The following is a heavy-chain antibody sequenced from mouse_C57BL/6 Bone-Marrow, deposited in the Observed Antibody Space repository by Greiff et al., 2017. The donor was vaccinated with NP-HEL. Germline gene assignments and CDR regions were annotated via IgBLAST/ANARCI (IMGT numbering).Heavy chain of an antibody. Sequence: EVHLVESGGDLVKPGGSLKLSCAASGFTFSSYGMSWVRQTPDKRLEWVATISSGGSYTYYPDSVKGRFTISRDNAKNTLYLQMSSLKSEDTAMYYCARQDYYGPDYWGQGTTLTVSS. V-gene: IGHV5-6*01. D-gene: IGHD1-2*01. CDR3: ARQDYYGPDY. CDR1: GFTFSSYG. CDR2: ISSGGSYT. J-gene: IGHJ2*01.